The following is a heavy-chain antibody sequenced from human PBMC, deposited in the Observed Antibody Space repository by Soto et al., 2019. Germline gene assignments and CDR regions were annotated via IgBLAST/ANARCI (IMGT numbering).Heavy chain of an antibody. CDR1: GFTFSTHA. CDR3: AKDPPWTVGPLAMDV. CDR2: FSGSGGNI. D-gene: IGHD2-15*01. J-gene: IGHJ6*02. V-gene: IGHV3-23*01. Sequence: EVQLLESGGGLVKAGGSLRLSCVASGFTFSTHAMSWVRQVPGKGLEWVSTFSGSGGNIYYGESVKGRFTISRDDTRNTLYLDMNSLRFEDAAVYYCAKDPPWTVGPLAMDVWGQGTTVTVPS.